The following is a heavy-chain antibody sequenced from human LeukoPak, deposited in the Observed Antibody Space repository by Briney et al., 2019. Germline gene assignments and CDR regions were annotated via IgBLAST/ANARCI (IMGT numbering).Heavy chain of an antibody. CDR1: GFTFSSYW. V-gene: IGHV3-7*01. CDR3: AKDLPNYYGSGSSGAFDI. D-gene: IGHD3-10*01. J-gene: IGHJ3*02. Sequence: GGSLRLSCAASGFTFSSYWMSWVRQAPGKGLEWVANIKQDGSEKYYVDSVKGRFTISRDNSKNTLYLQMNSLGAEDTAVYYCAKDLPNYYGSGSSGAFDIWGQGTMVTVSS. CDR2: IKQDGSEK.